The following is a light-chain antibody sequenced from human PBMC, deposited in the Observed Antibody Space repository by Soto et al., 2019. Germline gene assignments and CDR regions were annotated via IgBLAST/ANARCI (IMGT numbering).Light chain of an antibody. CDR3: QQSYSTSWT. Sequence: IQLTQSPSSLSASVGDRVTITCRASQSISSYLNWYQQKPGKAPKLLIYAASSSQSGVPSRFSGSGSGTDFTLTISSLQPEDFATYYCQQSYSTSWTFGQGTKVDIK. CDR2: AAS. CDR1: QSISSY. V-gene: IGKV1-39*01. J-gene: IGKJ1*01.